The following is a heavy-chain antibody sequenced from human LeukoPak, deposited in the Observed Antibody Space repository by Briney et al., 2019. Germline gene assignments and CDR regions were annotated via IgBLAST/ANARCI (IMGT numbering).Heavy chain of an antibody. J-gene: IGHJ4*02. CDR3: ASGRIQLWLRRDY. D-gene: IGHD5-18*01. CDR1: GGSFSGYY. Sequence: SETLSLTCAIYGGSFSGYYWSWIRQPPGKGLEWIGEINHSGSTNYNPSLKSRVTISVDTSKNQFSLKLSSVTAADTAVYYCASGRIQLWLRRDYWGQGTLVTVSS. CDR2: INHSGST. V-gene: IGHV4-34*01.